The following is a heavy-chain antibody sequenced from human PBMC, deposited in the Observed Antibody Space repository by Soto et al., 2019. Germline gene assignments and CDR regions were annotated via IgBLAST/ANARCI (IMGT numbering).Heavy chain of an antibody. Sequence: SETLSLTCAVSGGSISSGGYSWSWIRQPPGKGLEWIGYIYHSGSTYYNPSLKSRVTISVDRSKNQFSLKLSSVTAADTAVYYCARARCSSTSCYTGFDYWGQGTLVTVSS. CDR3: ARARCSSTSCYTGFDY. J-gene: IGHJ4*02. CDR2: IYHSGST. D-gene: IGHD2-2*02. V-gene: IGHV4-30-2*01. CDR1: GGSISSGGYS.